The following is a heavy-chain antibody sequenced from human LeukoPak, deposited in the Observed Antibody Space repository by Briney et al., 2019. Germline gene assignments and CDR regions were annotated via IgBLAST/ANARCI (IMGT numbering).Heavy chain of an antibody. Sequence: SETLSLTGTVSGGSISSYCWSWIRQPPGKGLEWIGYIYYSGSNDYNPSLKSRVTISVDTSKNLFSLKLSSVTAADTAVYYCARRRDYFDYWGQGTLVTVSS. J-gene: IGHJ4*02. CDR2: IYYSGSN. CDR3: ARRRDYFDY. CDR1: GGSISSYC. V-gene: IGHV4-59*01.